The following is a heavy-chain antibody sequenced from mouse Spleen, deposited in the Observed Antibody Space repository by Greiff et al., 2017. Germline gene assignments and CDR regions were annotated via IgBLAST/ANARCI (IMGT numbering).Heavy chain of an antibody. V-gene: IGHV5-9-3*01. CDR2: ISSGGSYT. CDR3: ARQWGYGYDEAWFAY. J-gene: IGHJ3*01. CDR1: GFTFSSYA. D-gene: IGHD2-2*01. Sequence: EVQLVESGGGLVKPGGSLKLSCAASGFTFSSYAMSWVRQTPEKRLEWVATISSGGSYTYYPDSVKGRFTISRDNAKNTLYLQMSSLRSEDTAMYYCARQWGYGYDEAWFAYWGQGTLVTVSA.